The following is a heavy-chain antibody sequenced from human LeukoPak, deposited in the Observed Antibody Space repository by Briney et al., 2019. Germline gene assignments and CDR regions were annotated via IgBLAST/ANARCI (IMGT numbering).Heavy chain of an antibody. Sequence: SETLSLTCAVYGGSFSGYYWSWIRQPPGKGLEWIGEINHSGSTNYNPSLKSRVTISVDTSKNQFPLKLSSVTAADTAVYYCASDSGRGYSPFDYWGQGTLVTVSS. V-gene: IGHV4-34*01. J-gene: IGHJ4*02. CDR3: ASDSGRGYSPFDY. CDR2: INHSGST. D-gene: IGHD3-22*01. CDR1: GGSFSGYY.